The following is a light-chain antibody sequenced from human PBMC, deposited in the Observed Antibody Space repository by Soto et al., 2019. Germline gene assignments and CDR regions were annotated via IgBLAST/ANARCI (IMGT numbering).Light chain of an antibody. CDR2: AAS. CDR3: QQLNSYPLT. Sequence: IQLTQSPSSLSASAGDRVTITCRASQAISSYLAWYQQKPGKAPNLLIYAASTLQSGVPSSFSGSGSGTDFALTISRLQPEDFATYFCQQLNSYPLTFGGGTKVEIK. V-gene: IGKV1-9*01. J-gene: IGKJ4*01. CDR1: QAISSY.